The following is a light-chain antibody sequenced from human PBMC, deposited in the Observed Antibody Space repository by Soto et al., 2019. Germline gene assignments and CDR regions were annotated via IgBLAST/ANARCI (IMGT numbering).Light chain of an antibody. Sequence: DIQMTQSPSTLSTYLGARVTITCRASQSVSYWLAWYQQKPGKAPDLLIYDGSTLARGVPLRFSGGGFGTEFTLTISSLQPEDFATYYCQQSYSTVWTFGQGTKVDIK. J-gene: IGKJ1*01. V-gene: IGKV1-5*01. CDR2: DGS. CDR1: QSVSYW. CDR3: QQSYSTVWT.